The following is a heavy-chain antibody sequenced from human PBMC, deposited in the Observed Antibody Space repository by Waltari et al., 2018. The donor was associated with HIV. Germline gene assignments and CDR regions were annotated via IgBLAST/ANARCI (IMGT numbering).Heavy chain of an antibody. Sequence: EMPLVESGGGLVQPGGSLRLSCAASGFTFSCYWMSWVRPAPGKGLEWVANIKQDGSEKYYVDSMKGRFTISRDNAKNSLYLQINSLRAEDTAVYYCAGRSPARRLNWFDPWGQGTLVIVSS. J-gene: IGHJ5*02. CDR3: AGRSPARRLNWFDP. CDR1: GFTFSCYW. CDR2: IKQDGSEK. V-gene: IGHV3-7*01. D-gene: IGHD2-8*01.